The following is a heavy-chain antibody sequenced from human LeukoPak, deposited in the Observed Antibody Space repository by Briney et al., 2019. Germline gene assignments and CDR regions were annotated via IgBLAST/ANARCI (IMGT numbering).Heavy chain of an antibody. CDR3: ARGGRAIFGVVTGFDY. CDR1: GDSIKRGYY. CDR2: IDHSGSY. V-gene: IGHV4-38-2*01. Sequence: SETLSLTCAVSGDSIKRGYYWAWIRQPPGKGLKWIGSIDHSGSYYSTPSLKSRLTISLHSSKKHFSMELNSVTAADTAVYYCARGGRAIFGVVTGFDYWGQGTLVTVSS. J-gene: IGHJ4*02. D-gene: IGHD3-3*01.